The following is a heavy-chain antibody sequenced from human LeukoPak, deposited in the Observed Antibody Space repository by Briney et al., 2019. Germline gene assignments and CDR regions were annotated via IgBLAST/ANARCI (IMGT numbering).Heavy chain of an antibody. V-gene: IGHV1-69*01. J-gene: IGHJ6*03. D-gene: IGHD6-19*01. CDR1: GGTFSSYA. CDR3: ARPYSSGRAYYYYYMDV. Sequence: GSSVRVSCKTSGGTFSSYAISWVRQAPGQGLEWMGGIIPIFGTANYAQKFQGRVTITADESTSTAYMELGSLRSEDTAVYYCARPYSSGRAYYYYYMDVWGKGTTVTVSS. CDR2: IIPIFGTA.